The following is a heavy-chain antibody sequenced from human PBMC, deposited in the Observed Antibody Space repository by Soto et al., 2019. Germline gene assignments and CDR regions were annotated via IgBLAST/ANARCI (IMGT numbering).Heavy chain of an antibody. CDR2: IDPSDSYT. CDR3: ATQYYYDSRGVYYYYGMDV. CDR1: GYSFTSYW. D-gene: IGHD3-22*01. J-gene: IGHJ6*02. V-gene: IGHV5-10-1*01. Sequence: PGESLKISCKGSGYSFTSYWIGWVRQMPGKGLEWMGRIDPSDSYTNYSPSFQGHVTISADKSISTAYLQWSSLKASDTAMYYCATQYYYDSRGVYYYYGMDVWGQGTTVTVSS.